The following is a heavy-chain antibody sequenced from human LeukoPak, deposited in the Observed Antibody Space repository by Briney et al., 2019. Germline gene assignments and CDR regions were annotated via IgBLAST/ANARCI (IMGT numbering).Heavy chain of an antibody. CDR3: AREGVAAGTDY. V-gene: IGHV3-30-3*01. CDR2: ISYDGSNK. J-gene: IGHJ4*02. Sequence: PGGSLRLSCAASGFTFSSYAMHWVRQAPGKGLEWVAVISYDGSNKYYADSVKGRFTISRDNSKNTLYLQMNSLRAEDTAVYYCAREGVAAGTDYWGQGTLVTVSS. CDR1: GFTFSSYA. D-gene: IGHD6-13*01.